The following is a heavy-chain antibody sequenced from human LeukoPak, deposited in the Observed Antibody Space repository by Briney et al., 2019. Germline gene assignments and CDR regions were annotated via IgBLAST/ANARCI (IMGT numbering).Heavy chain of an antibody. D-gene: IGHD3-22*01. V-gene: IGHV3-30*02. J-gene: IGHJ5*02. Sequence: PGGSLRLSCVASGFTFSSYGMHWVRQAPGKGLEWLAFIRFDGSNKYYADSVKGRFTTSRDNSKNTLYLQMNSLRAEDTAVYYCARAQSKGYDSSGYPPHNWFDPWGQGTLVTVSS. CDR2: IRFDGSNK. CDR3: ARAQSKGYDSSGYPPHNWFDP. CDR1: GFTFSSYG.